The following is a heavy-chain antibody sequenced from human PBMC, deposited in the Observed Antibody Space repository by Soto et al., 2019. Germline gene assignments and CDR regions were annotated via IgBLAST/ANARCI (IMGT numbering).Heavy chain of an antibody. CDR3: AKGNMVRGVIPKGDYYMDG. D-gene: IGHD3-10*01. Sequence: GGSLRLSCAASGFTFSSYAMSWVRQAPGKGLEWVSAISGSGGSTYYADSVKGRFTISRDNSKNTLYLQMNSLRAEDTAVYYCAKGNMVRGVIPKGDYYMDGWGKGTTVTVSS. V-gene: IGHV3-23*01. CDR1: GFTFSSYA. J-gene: IGHJ6*03. CDR2: ISGSGGST.